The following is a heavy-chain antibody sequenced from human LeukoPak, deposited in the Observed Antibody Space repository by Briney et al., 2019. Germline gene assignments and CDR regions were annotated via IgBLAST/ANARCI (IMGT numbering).Heavy chain of an antibody. CDR1: GFTFDDYA. D-gene: IGHD3-22*01. J-gene: IGHJ4*02. V-gene: IGHV3-9*03. CDR2: ISWNSGGI. Sequence: GGSLRLSCEASGFTFDDYAMHWVRQAPGKGLEWVSGISWNSGGIGYADSVKGRFTISRDNAKNSLYLQMNSLRAEDMALYYCAKDIGYYDSSGYDYWGQGTLVTVSS. CDR3: AKDIGYYDSSGYDY.